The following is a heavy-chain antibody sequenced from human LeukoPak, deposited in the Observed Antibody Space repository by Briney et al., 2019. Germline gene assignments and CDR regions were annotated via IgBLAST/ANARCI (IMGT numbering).Heavy chain of an antibody. D-gene: IGHD5-18*01. J-gene: IGHJ6*03. CDR2: INHSGST. Sequence: KPSETLSLXCAVYGGSFSGYYWSWIRQPPGKGLEWIGEINHSGSTNYNPSLKSRVTISVDTSKNQFSLKLSSVTAADTAVYYCARLGIQLWSIKQSYYYYMDVWGTGTTVTVSS. CDR1: GGSFSGYY. V-gene: IGHV4-34*01. CDR3: ARLGIQLWSIKQSYYYYMDV.